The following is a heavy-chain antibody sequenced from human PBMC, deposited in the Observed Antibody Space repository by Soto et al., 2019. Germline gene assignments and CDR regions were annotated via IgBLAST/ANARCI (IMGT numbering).Heavy chain of an antibody. V-gene: IGHV4-59*08. CDR2: IYYSGST. J-gene: IGHJ6*02. CDR3: ARHGQWLVTGYFYYGMDV. CDR1: SSSTISNY. Sequence: SETLSLTCTVTSSSTISNYWSWIRQPPGKGLEWIGYIYYSGSTNYNPSLKSRVTISVDTSKNQFSLKLSSVTAADTAVYYCARHGQWLVTGYFYYGMDVWGQGTTVT. D-gene: IGHD6-19*01.